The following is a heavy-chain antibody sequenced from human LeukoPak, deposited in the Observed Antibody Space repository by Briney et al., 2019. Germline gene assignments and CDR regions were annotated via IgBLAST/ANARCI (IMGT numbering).Heavy chain of an antibody. J-gene: IGHJ4*02. CDR1: GYTFTSYA. D-gene: IGHD2-2*01. Sequence: VASVKVSCKASGYTFTSYAMNWVRQAPGQGLEWMGWINTNTGNPTYAQGFTGRFVFSLDTSVSTAYLQISSLKAEDTAVYYCARTDSGVVPAAVSFDYWGQGTLVTVSS. CDR2: INTNTGNP. V-gene: IGHV7-4-1*02. CDR3: ARTDSGVVPAAVSFDY.